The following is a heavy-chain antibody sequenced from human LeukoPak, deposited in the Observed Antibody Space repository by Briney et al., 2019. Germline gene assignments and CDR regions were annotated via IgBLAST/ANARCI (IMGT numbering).Heavy chain of an antibody. V-gene: IGHV4-38-2*02. CDR1: GYSISSDYY. CDR2: IYHSGST. CDR3: ARMPRGALSWFDP. Sequence: SETLSLTCTVSGYSISSDYYWGWIRQPPGKGLEWIGSIYHSGSTYYNPSLKSRVAISADTSKNQFSLKLTSLTAADTAIYYCARMPRGALSWFDPWGQGTLVTVSS. J-gene: IGHJ5*02. D-gene: IGHD3-10*01.